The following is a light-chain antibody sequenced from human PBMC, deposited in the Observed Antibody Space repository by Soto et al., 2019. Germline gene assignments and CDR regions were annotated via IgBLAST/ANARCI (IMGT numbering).Light chain of an antibody. CDR1: QSVFYSSNKKNY. CDR2: WAS. V-gene: IGKV4-1*01. Sequence: DIVMTQSPDSLAVSLGERATINCRSSQSVFYSSNKKNYLAWYQQKPGQPPKLLFYWASTRESGVPDRFSGSGSGTDVTLTISSLQAEDVAVYYCQQYVSNPPMYTFGQGTKVEIK. CDR3: QQYVSNPPMYT. J-gene: IGKJ2*01.